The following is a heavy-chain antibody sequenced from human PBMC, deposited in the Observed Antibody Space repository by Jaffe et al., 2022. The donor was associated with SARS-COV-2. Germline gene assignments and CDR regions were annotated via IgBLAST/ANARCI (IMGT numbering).Heavy chain of an antibody. V-gene: IGHV3-48*02. Sequence: EVQLVESGGGLVQPGGSLRLSCEASGFTISSYSMNWVRQAPGKGLEWVSYISSSSNTIYYADSVKGRFTISRDNAKNSLYLQMNSLRDEDTAVYYCARDQGRNYYDSSGSQYYFDYWGQGTLVTVSS. J-gene: IGHJ4*02. CDR1: GFTISSYS. CDR2: ISSSSNTI. D-gene: IGHD3-22*01. CDR3: ARDQGRNYYDSSGSQYYFDY.